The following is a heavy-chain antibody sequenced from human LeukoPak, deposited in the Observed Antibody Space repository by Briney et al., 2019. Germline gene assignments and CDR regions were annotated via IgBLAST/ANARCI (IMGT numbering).Heavy chain of an antibody. CDR2: ITTSSSYK. D-gene: IGHD7-27*01. J-gene: IGHJ4*02. CDR3: ATYTGTCRDN. Sequence: GGSLRLSCAASGFTFSSYNMNWVRQAPGKGLEWVSSITTSSSYKFYADSLKGRFTISRDNAKKSLYLQMNSLTADDTAVYYCATYTGTCRDNWGQGTLVTVSS. CDR1: GFTFSSYN. V-gene: IGHV3-21*01.